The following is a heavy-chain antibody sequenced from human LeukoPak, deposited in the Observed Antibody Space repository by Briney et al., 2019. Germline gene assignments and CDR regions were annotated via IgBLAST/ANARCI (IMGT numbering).Heavy chain of an antibody. CDR3: AKGSSGGRPYYFDY. CDR1: GFTFNSYA. CDR2: ISDSGGST. V-gene: IGHV3-23*01. J-gene: IGHJ4*02. Sequence: GGSLRLSCAASGFTFNSYAMSWVRQAPGKGLEWVAAISDSGGSTYYADSVKGRFTISRDNSKNTVYLQMNSLRAEDTAVYYCAKGSSGGRPYYFDYWGQGTLVTVSS. D-gene: IGHD6-6*01.